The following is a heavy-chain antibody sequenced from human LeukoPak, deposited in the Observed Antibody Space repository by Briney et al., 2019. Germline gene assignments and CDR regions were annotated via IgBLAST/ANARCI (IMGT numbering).Heavy chain of an antibody. CDR3: VRGQRAFDV. CDR2: LHWHGRDP. Sequence: PGGSLRLSCVASGFTFEDYGMTWVRRAPGRGLEWVSGLHWHGRDPDYADSVKGRFTISRDNAKTSLYLQMESLRAEDTALYYCVRGQRAFDVWGQGTPVTVSS. CDR1: GFTFEDYG. V-gene: IGHV3-20*04. J-gene: IGHJ3*01.